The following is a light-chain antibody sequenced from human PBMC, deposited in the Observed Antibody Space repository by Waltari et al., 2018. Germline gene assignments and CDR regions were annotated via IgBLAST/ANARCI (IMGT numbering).Light chain of an antibody. V-gene: IGKV1-33*01. CDR2: DSS. CDR3: QQYDNLPPFT. Sequence: DIQMTQSPSSLSASVGDRVTITCQASQDFSNYLNWYQQKPGKAPKLLIYDSSNLETGVPSRFSGSGSGTDFTFTISSLQPEDIATYYCQQYDNLPPFTFGQGTRLEIK. CDR1: QDFSNY. J-gene: IGKJ5*01.